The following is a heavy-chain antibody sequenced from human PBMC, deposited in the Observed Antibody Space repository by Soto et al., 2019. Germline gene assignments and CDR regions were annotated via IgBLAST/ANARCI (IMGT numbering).Heavy chain of an antibody. J-gene: IGHJ4*02. Sequence: SETLSLTCTVSGGSISNGYYYWSWVRQNPGKGLEWTGHIYHSGRTYYNPSLKSRVSISVDTSKSQFSLHLSSVTAADTAVYYCARWVEVSLDYFDSWGQGTPVTVSS. CDR1: GGSISNGYYY. D-gene: IGHD2-15*01. CDR2: IYHSGRT. CDR3: ARWVEVSLDYFDS. V-gene: IGHV4-31*03.